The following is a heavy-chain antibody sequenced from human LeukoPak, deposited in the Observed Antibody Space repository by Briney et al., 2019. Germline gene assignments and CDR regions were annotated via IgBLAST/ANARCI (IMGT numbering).Heavy chain of an antibody. V-gene: IGHV3-30*02. D-gene: IGHD3-9*01. CDR1: GFTFSSYG. Sequence: GGSLRLSCAASGFTFSSYGMHWVRQAPGKGLEWVAFIRYDGSNKYYADSVKGRFTISRDNSKNTLYLQMTSLRGEDTALYYCAKDRSTGFRSFDHWGQGTLVAVSS. CDR3: AKDRSTGFRSFDH. CDR2: IRYDGSNK. J-gene: IGHJ4*02.